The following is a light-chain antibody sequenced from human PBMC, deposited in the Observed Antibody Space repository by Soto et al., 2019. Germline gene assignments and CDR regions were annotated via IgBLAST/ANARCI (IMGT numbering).Light chain of an antibody. J-gene: IGKJ2*01. Sequence: EIVMTQSPATLSVSPGERATLSCRASQSVSSNLAWYQQKPGQAPRLLIYGASTRATGIPARFSGSRSGTEFTLTISSLLSEDLAVYDGQQYNNWPYSFGQGTNLEIK. CDR3: QQYNNWPYS. V-gene: IGKV3-15*01. CDR1: QSVSSN. CDR2: GAS.